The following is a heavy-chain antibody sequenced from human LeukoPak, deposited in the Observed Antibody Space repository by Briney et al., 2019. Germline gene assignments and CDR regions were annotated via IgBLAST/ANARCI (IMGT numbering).Heavy chain of an antibody. CDR2: IYYNGNT. CDR1: GASISSSY. J-gene: IGHJ3*02. D-gene: IGHD3-22*01. Sequence: PSETLSLTCTVSGASISSSYWSWIRQAPGKRLEWIGYIYYNGNTNSNASLKSRVTISADTSKNQFSLKLNSVTAADTAVYYCVRGNYDNRGYSNAFDIWGQGAMVTVSS. V-gene: IGHV4-59*01. CDR3: VRGNYDNRGYSNAFDI.